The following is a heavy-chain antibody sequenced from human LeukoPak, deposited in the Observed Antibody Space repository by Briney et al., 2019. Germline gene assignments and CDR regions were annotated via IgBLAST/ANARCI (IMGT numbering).Heavy chain of an antibody. Sequence: SVKVSFTASGGTFISYAISWVRQAPGQGLEWMGGIIPIFGTANYAQKFQGRVTITADESTSTAYMELSSLRSEDTAVYYCARDGGSSWYYFDYWGQGTLVTVSS. D-gene: IGHD6-13*01. J-gene: IGHJ4*02. CDR2: IIPIFGTA. CDR1: GGTFISYA. CDR3: ARDGGSSWYYFDY. V-gene: IGHV1-69*13.